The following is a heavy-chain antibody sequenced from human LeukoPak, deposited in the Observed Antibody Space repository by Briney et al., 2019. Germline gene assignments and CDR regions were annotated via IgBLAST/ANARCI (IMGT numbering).Heavy chain of an antibody. V-gene: IGHV4-34*01. CDR1: GGSFSGYY. CDR2: INHSGST. Sequence: PSETLSLTCAVYGGSFSGYYWSWIRQPPGKGLEWIGEINHSGSTNYNPSLKSRVTISVDTSKNQFSLKLSSVTAADTAVYYCARGGYDFWSGYYTGRFWFDPWGQGTLDTVSS. CDR3: ARGGYDFWSGYYTGRFWFDP. J-gene: IGHJ5*02. D-gene: IGHD3-3*01.